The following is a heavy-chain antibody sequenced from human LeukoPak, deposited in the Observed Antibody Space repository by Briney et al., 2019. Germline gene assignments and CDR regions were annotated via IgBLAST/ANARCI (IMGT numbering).Heavy chain of an antibody. CDR2: IKQDGSEK. V-gene: IGHV3-7*01. D-gene: IGHD4-17*01. CDR3: ARDRDYGTFDY. J-gene: IGHJ4*02. CDR1: GFTFSSYW. Sequence: GSLRLSCAASGFTFSSYWMSWVRQAPGKGLEWVANIKQDGSEKYYVASVKGRFTISRDNAKNSLYLEMNSLRSDDTAIYYCARDRDYGTFDYWGQGTLVTVSS.